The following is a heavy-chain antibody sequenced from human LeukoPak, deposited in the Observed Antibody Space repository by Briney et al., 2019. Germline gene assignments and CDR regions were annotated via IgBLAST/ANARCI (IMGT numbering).Heavy chain of an antibody. CDR3: ARGAAGTGAADY. Sequence: PGGSLRLSCAASGFTFSAYGMSWVRQSPGQGLEWIGEINHSGSTNYNPSLKSRVTISVDTSKNQFSLKLSSVTAADTAVYFCARGAAGTGAADYWGQGTLVTVSS. V-gene: IGHV4-34*01. D-gene: IGHD6-13*01. CDR2: INHSGST. CDR1: GFTFSAYG. J-gene: IGHJ4*02.